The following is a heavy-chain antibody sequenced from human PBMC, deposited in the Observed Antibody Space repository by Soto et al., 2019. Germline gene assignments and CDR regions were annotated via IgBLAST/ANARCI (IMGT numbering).Heavy chain of an antibody. CDR3: AKYFTPWDGDSFYYYYGMDV. D-gene: IGHD4-17*01. V-gene: IGHV3-30*18. CDR1: GFTFSGCG. J-gene: IGHJ6*02. CDR2: ISYDGSK. Sequence: PGGSLSLSCAASGFTFSGCGLHWVCQAPGPGLGWVAVISYDGSKYYADSVKGRFTISRDNSKNTLCLQINSLRPEDTAVYYCAKYFTPWDGDSFYYYYGMDVWGQGTTVTVSS.